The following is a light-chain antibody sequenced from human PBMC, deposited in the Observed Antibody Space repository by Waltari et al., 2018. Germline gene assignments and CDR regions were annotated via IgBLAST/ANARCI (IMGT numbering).Light chain of an antibody. V-gene: IGLV2-14*01. Sequence: QSALTQPASVSGSPGQSITISCSGTDSDVGAYDFVSWYQQHPGKAPHLIISEVSNRPSCISNRLSASQSGNTASLTISGLQAEDEADYYCSSYTTSSAPGVFGTGTRVTVL. J-gene: IGLJ1*01. CDR3: SSYTTSSAPGV. CDR2: EVS. CDR1: DSDVGAYDF.